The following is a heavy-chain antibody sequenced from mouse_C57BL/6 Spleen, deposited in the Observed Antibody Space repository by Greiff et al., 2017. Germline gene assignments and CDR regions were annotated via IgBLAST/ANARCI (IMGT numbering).Heavy chain of an antibody. V-gene: IGHV1-42*01. J-gene: IGHJ2*01. CDR3: ARLTDGSSYFDY. CDR2: INPSTGGT. Sequence: VQLQQSGPELVKPGASVKISCKASGYSFTGYYMNWVKQSPEKSLEWIGEINPSTGGTTYNQKFKAKATLTVDKSSRTAYMQLKSLTSEDSAVYYCARLTDGSSYFDYWGQGTTLTVSS. D-gene: IGHD1-1*01. CDR1: GYSFTGYY.